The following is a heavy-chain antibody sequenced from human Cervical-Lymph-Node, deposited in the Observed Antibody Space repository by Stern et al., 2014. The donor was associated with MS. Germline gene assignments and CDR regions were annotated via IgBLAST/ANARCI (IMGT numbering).Heavy chain of an antibody. CDR3: AKVNSYEYLQGLFAS. Sequence: VQLVESGGGSVQPGRSLRLSCAASGFRFNNYGMSWVRQAPGKGLEWVSGISGSGGTTYYANSVKGRFTISRDNYKNTLHLQLNSLRVEDTAVYYCAKVNSYEYLQGLFASWGQGTLVTVSS. D-gene: IGHD5-12*01. J-gene: IGHJ5*01. V-gene: IGHV3-23*04. CDR1: GFRFNNYG. CDR2: ISGSGGTT.